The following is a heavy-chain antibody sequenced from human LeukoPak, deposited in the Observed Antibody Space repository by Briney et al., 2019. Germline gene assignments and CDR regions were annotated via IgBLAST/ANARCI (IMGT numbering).Heavy chain of an antibody. CDR1: GGSFSGYY. Sequence: SETLSLTCAVYGGSFSGYYWSWIRQPPGKGLEWIGEINHSGSTNYDPSLKSRVTISVDTSKNQFSLKLSSVTAADTAVYYCARWPYGDYVVNYMDVWGKGTTVTVSS. CDR2: INHSGST. D-gene: IGHD4-17*01. J-gene: IGHJ6*03. V-gene: IGHV4-34*01. CDR3: ARWPYGDYVVNYMDV.